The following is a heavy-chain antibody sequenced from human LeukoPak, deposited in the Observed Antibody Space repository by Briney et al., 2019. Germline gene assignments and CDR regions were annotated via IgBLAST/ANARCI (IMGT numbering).Heavy chain of an antibody. CDR1: GFTFSSYW. V-gene: IGHV3-74*01. CDR2: INSDGSST. D-gene: IGHD1-20*01. J-gene: IGHJ5*02. Sequence: GGSLRLSCAAAGFTFSSYWMHWVRQAPGKGLLWVSRINSDGSSTTYADSVKGRFTISRDNAKNTLYLQMNSLRAEDTAVYYCARDPRMYNWNPGAFDPWGQGTLVSVSS. CDR3: ARDPRMYNWNPGAFDP.